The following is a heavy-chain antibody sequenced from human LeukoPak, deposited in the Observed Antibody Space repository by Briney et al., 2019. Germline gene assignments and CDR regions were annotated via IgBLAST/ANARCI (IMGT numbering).Heavy chain of an antibody. CDR1: GFTFTDSY. CDR3: ARVNMIRGVIDY. J-gene: IGHJ4*02. CDR2: ISSHGSTI. D-gene: IGHD3-10*01. V-gene: IGHV3-11*04. Sequence: GGSLRLSCAASGFTFTDSYMTWVRQAPGKGLEWISYISSHGSTIYYADSVKGRFTISRDSANNSLYLQMNSLTAADTALYFCARVNMIRGVIDYWGQGTLVTVFS.